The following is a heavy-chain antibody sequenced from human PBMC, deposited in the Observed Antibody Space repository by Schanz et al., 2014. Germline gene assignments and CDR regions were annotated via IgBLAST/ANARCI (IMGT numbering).Heavy chain of an antibody. CDR2: IPHNDDGS. Sequence: DVRLVESGGGLVQPGGSLRLSCAASGFTFSSYAMTWIRQVPGKGLEWVSAIPHNDDGSYYADSVKGRFTISRDNSKNTLYLRMNSLRAEDTAVYYCAKVRNIHGWDYYGMDVWGQGTTITVSS. D-gene: IGHD6-19*01. J-gene: IGHJ6*02. V-gene: IGHV3-23*04. CDR3: AKVRNIHGWDYYGMDV. CDR1: GFTFSSYA.